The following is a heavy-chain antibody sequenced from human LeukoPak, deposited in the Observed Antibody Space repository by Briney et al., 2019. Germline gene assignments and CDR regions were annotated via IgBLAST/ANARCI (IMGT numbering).Heavy chain of an antibody. CDR1: GFTFTSYA. Sequence: GSLRLSCAASGFTFTSYAMSWVRQAPGKGLEWVSAIRGSGEITHYADSVKGRFSISRDNSKNMVYLQMDSLRAEDTAVYYCAKRYSNSFDYWGQGILVTVSS. CDR2: IRGSGEIT. J-gene: IGHJ4*02. D-gene: IGHD6-13*01. V-gene: IGHV3-23*01. CDR3: AKRYSNSFDY.